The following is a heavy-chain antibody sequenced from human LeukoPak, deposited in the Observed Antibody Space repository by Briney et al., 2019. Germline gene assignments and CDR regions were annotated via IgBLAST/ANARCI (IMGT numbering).Heavy chain of an antibody. CDR3: ARVGSGSYAWRGYYYYYMDV. J-gene: IGHJ6*03. CDR1: GYTFTSYD. D-gene: IGHD1-26*01. Sequence: ASVKVSCKASGYTFTSYDINWVRQAPGQGLELMGWMNPNSGNTGYAQKFQGRVTMTRNTSISTACMELSSLRSEDTAVYYCARVGSGSYAWRGYYYYYMDVWGKGTTVTVSS. V-gene: IGHV1-8*01. CDR2: MNPNSGNT.